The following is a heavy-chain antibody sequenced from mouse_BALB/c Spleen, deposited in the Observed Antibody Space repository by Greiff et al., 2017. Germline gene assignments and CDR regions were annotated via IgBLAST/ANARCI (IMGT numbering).Heavy chain of an antibody. J-gene: IGHJ4*01. CDR1: GFSLTSYG. V-gene: IGHV2-3*01. Sequence: VKLVESGPGLVAPSQSLSITCTVSGFSLTSYGVSWVRQPPGKGLEWLGVIWGDGSTNYHSALISRLSISKDNSKSQVFLKLNSLQTDDTATYYCAKPDLKFRRGAMDYWGQGTSVTVSS. CDR2: IWGDGST. CDR3: AKPDLKFRRGAMDY.